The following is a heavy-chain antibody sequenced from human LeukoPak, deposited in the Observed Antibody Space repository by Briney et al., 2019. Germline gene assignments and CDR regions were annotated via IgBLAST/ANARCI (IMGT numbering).Heavy chain of an antibody. CDR3: ARESLPWLQSRTSWFDP. CDR2: IYYSGST. V-gene: IGHV4-39*07. D-gene: IGHD5-24*01. CDR1: GGSISSSTYF. J-gene: IGHJ5*02. Sequence: SETLSLTCTVSGGSISSSTYFWGWIRQPPGKGLEWIGTIYYSGSTYYNPSLKSRVTISVDSSKNQFSLRLSSVTAADTAVYYCARESLPWLQSRTSWFDPWDQGTLVTVSS.